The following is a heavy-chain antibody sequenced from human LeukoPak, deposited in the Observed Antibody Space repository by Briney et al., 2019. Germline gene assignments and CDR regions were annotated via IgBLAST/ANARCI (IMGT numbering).Heavy chain of an antibody. D-gene: IGHD5-18*01. CDR3: TSNPGYSYGSLDAFDI. CDR1: GFTFGDYS. Sequence: GGSLRLSCTASGFTFGDYSMSWFRRAPGKGLEWVGFIRSKAYGGTTEYAASVKGRFTISRDDSRGIAYLQMNSLETEDTAVYYCTSNPGYSYGSLDAFDIWGQGTMLTVSS. V-gene: IGHV3-49*03. CDR2: IRSKAYGGTT. J-gene: IGHJ3*02.